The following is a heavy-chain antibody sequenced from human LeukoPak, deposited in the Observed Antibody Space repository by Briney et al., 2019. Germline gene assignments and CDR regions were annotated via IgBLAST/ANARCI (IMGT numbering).Heavy chain of an antibody. CDR2: IRSKANSYAT. V-gene: IGHV3-73*01. CDR1: GFTFSGSA. CDR3: TIGAVTTDY. D-gene: IGHD4-11*01. J-gene: IGHJ4*02. Sequence: GGSRKLSCAASGFTFSGSAMHWVRQASGKGLEWVGRIRSKANSYATAYAASVKGRFTISRDDSKNTAYLQMNSLKTEDTAVYYCTIGAVTTDYWGQGTLVTVSS.